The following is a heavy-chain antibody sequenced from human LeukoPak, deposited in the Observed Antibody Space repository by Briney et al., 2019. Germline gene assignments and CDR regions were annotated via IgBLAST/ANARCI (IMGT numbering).Heavy chain of an antibody. CDR3: ARKIYYYGSGGEVSGPLDP. CDR1: GYTFTCYY. V-gene: IGHV1-18*04. J-gene: IGHJ5*02. CDR2: ISAYNGNT. Sequence: ASVEVSCKASGYTFTCYYMHWVRQAPGQGLEWMGWISAYNGNTNYAQKLQGRVTMTTDTSTSTAYMELRSLRSDDTAVYYCARKIYYYGSGGEVSGPLDPWGQGTLVTVSS. D-gene: IGHD3-10*01.